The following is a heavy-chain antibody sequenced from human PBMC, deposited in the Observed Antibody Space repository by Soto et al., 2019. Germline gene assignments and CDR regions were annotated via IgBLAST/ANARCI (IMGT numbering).Heavy chain of an antibody. Sequence: QVQLVQSGAEVKKPGASVKVSCKASGYTFTSYAMHWVRQAPGQRLEWMGWINAGNGNTKYSQKFQGRVTITRDTSXXTAYMELRSLRSEDTAVYYCAKGLYSSGWGGHFDYWGQGTLVTVSS. CDR3: AKGLYSSGWGGHFDY. D-gene: IGHD6-19*01. V-gene: IGHV1-3*01. CDR2: INAGNGNT. J-gene: IGHJ4*02. CDR1: GYTFTSYA.